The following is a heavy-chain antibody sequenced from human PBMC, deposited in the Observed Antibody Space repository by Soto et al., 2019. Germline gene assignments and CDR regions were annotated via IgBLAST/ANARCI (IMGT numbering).Heavy chain of an antibody. CDR1: GYTFTSYY. CDR2: INPSGGST. D-gene: IGHD3-22*01. J-gene: IGHJ4*02. Sequence: ASVKVSCKASGYTFTSYYMHWVRQAPGQGLEWMGIINPSGGSTSYAQKFQGRVTMTRDTSTSTVYMELSSLRSEDTALYYCARASYYYDSSGLPREFDYWGQGTLVTVSS. CDR3: ARASYYYDSSGLPREFDY. V-gene: IGHV1-46*01.